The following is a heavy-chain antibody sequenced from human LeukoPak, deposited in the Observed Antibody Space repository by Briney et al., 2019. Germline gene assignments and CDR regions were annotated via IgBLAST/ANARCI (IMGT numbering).Heavy chain of an antibody. CDR2: IKQDGSEK. V-gene: IGHV3-7*01. CDR1: GFTFSSYW. CDR3: AREDHIVGATFDY. J-gene: IGHJ4*02. Sequence: GGSLRLSCAASGFTFSSYWMSWVRQAPGKGLEWVANIKQDGSEKYYVDSVKGRFTISRDNAKNSLYLQMNSLRAEDTAVYYRAREDHIVGATFDYWGQGTLVTVSS. D-gene: IGHD1-26*01.